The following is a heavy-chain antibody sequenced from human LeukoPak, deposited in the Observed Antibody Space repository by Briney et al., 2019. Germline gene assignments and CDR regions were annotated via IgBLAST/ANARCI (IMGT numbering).Heavy chain of an antibody. CDR2: VRYDGSEK. Sequence: GGSLRLSCAASGFTFNIYGMHWVRQAPGKGLEWVAFVRYDGSEKFYGDSVKGRFTISRDNSKNTLYLQMNSLRPEDTAVYYCTQDRELFPFDYWGQGTLVTVSS. V-gene: IGHV3-30*02. D-gene: IGHD1-7*01. CDR1: GFTFNIYG. J-gene: IGHJ4*02. CDR3: TQDRELFPFDY.